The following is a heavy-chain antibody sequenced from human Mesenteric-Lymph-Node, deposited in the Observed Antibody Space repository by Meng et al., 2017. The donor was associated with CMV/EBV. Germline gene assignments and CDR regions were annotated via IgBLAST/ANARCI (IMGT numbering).Heavy chain of an antibody. D-gene: IGHD1-14*01. CDR3: EKGDINNPVGY. CDR2: IIPILGIG. V-gene: IGHV1-69*02. J-gene: IGHJ4*02. Sequence: WQASGGTFSSYPIGWVRQAPGQGLEWMGRIIPILGIGDYAQKFQGRVTITADKSTSTAYMELSSLRSEDTAVYYCEKGDINNPVGYWGQGTLVTVSS. CDR1: GGTFSSYP.